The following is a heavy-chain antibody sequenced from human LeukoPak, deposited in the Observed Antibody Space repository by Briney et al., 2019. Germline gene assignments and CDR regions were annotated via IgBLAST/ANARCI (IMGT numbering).Heavy chain of an antibody. CDR3: ARDVPPAFPDTRGWLQSDY. V-gene: IGHV1-18*01. CDR1: GYTFTSYG. CDR2: ISAYNGNT. Sequence: ASVKVSCKASGYTFTSYGISWVRQAPGQGLEWMGWISAYNGNTNYAQKLQGRVTMTTDTSTSTAYMELRSLRSDDTAVYYCARDVPPAFPDTRGWLQSDYWGQGTLVTVSS. D-gene: IGHD5-24*01. J-gene: IGHJ4*02.